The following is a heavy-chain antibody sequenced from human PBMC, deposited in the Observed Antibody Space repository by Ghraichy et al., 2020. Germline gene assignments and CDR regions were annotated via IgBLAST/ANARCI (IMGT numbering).Heavy chain of an antibody. CDR1: GFTFSSYS. D-gene: IGHD4-23*01. CDR3: ARDGSTGGTPYYYFDY. CDR2: ISSSSSYI. V-gene: IGHV3-21*01. Sequence: GGSLRLSCAASGFTFSSYSMNWVRQAPGKGLEWVSSISSSSSYIYYADSVKGRFTISRDNAKNSLYLQMNSLRAEDTAVYYCARDGSTGGTPYYYFDYWGQGTLVTVSS. J-gene: IGHJ4*02.